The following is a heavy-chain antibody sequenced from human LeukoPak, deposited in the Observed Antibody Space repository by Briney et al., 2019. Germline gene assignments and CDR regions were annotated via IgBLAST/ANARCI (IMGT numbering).Heavy chain of an antibody. CDR1: GLTFRTSA. J-gene: IGHJ4*02. CDR2: TVLGSGDT. D-gene: IGHD5-12*01. Sequence: TSVKVSCKASGLTFRTSAMQWVRQTRGQGLEWIGWTVLGSGDTNYAQSLKERVAITRDMSTSTAYMELSSLRSEDMAMYYCAAGFSNHGYIYWGQGTLVTVSS. V-gene: IGHV1-58*02. CDR3: AAGFSNHGYIY.